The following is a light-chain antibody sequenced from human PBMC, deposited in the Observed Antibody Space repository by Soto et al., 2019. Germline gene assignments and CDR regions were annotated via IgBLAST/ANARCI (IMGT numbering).Light chain of an antibody. CDR2: EVN. J-gene: IGLJ2*01. Sequence: QSVLTRPASVSGSPGQSITISCTGTSSYVGSDNLVSWFQQHPGKAPKLMIYEVNKRPSGVSNRFSGSKSGNTASLTISGLQAEDEADYYCSSARSYIHVVFGGGTKLTVL. V-gene: IGLV2-23*02. CDR1: SSYVGSDNL. CDR3: SSARSYIHVV.